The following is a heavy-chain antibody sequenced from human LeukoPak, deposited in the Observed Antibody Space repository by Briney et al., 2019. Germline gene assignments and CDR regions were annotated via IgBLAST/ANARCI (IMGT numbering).Heavy chain of an antibody. J-gene: IGHJ3*02. CDR1: GGSISSYY. CDR2: LYYSGST. CDR3: ARDPGRGAFDI. Sequence: PSETLSLTCTVSGGSISSYYWSWIRQPPGKGLEWIGYLYYSGSTNYNPSLKSRVTISVDTSKNQFSLKLSSVTAADTAVYYCARDPGRGAFDIWGQGTMATVSS. V-gene: IGHV4-59*01. D-gene: IGHD2-8*02.